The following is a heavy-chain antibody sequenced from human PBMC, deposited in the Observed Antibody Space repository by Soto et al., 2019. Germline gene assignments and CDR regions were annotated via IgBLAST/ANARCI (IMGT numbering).Heavy chain of an antibody. CDR1: GGSFSGYY. D-gene: IGHD6-13*01. V-gene: IGHV4-34*01. J-gene: IGHJ6*03. CDR2: INHSGST. CDR3: ARLPSSSWYYYYYMDV. Sequence: SETLSLTCAVYGGSFSGYYWSWIRQPPGKGLEWIGEINHSGSTNYNPSLKSRVTISVDTSKNQFSLKLSSVTAADTAVYYCARLPSSSWYYYYYMDVWGKGTTVTVSS.